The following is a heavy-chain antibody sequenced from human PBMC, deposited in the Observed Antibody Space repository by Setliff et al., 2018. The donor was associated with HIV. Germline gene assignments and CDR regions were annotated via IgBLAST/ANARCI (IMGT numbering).Heavy chain of an antibody. D-gene: IGHD3-16*01. CDR1: GYSFSDNW. CDR2: IYPDDSAT. CDR3: AKHGFERRSPYNWFDS. J-gene: IGHJ5*01. Sequence: GESLKISCKGFGYSFSDNWIGWVRQMPGKGLEWMGIIYPDDSATRYSPSFQGQVTISADKSINTAYMRWRSLRASDTAMYFCAKHGFERRSPYNWFDSWGQGTLVTVSS. V-gene: IGHV5-51*01.